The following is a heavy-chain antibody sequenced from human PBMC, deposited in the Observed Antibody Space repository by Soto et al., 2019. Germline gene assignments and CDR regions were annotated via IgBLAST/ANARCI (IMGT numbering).Heavy chain of an antibody. D-gene: IGHD1-1*01. J-gene: IGHJ4*02. CDR2: INESGST. CDR1: GQSFSGHS. CDR3: ARGSGIVALPGELEDVKYDY. Sequence: QVQLQQWGAGLVKPSETLSLSCAVYGQSFSGHSWAWIRQPPGKGLEWSGEINESGSTYYNPSLKSRVTISTDTSKNQFSLKLGSVSAADTAAYFCARGSGIVALPGELEDVKYDYWGQGTLVNVCS. V-gene: IGHV4-34*01.